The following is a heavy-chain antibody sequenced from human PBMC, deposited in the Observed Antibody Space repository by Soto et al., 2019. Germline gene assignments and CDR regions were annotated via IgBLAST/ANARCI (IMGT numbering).Heavy chain of an antibody. CDR3: TKEKSVMYSGYDAFDV. D-gene: IGHD5-12*01. J-gene: IGHJ3*01. CDR2: ITSGGNT. Sequence: GGSLRLSCVASGFTFSDYEMNWVRQAPGKGLEWVAHITSGGNTMYADSVEGRFTISRDDADNSLYLQMNNLRGEDTALYHCTKEKSVMYSGYDAFDVWGRGTMVTVSS. CDR1: GFTFSDYE. V-gene: IGHV3-48*03.